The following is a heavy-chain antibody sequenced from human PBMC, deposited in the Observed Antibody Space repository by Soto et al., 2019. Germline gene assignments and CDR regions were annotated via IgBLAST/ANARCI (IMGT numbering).Heavy chain of an antibody. D-gene: IGHD3-22*01. CDR3: ARALKDSSGYYPPGY. CDR1: GYTFTSYA. J-gene: IGHJ4*02. Sequence: QVQLVQSGAEVKKPGASVKVSCKASGYTFTSYAMHWARQAPGQRLEWMGWINAGNGNTKYSQKFQGRVTITRDTSASTAYMELSSLRSEDTAVYYCARALKDSSGYYPPGYWGQGTLVTVSS. V-gene: IGHV1-3*01. CDR2: INAGNGNT.